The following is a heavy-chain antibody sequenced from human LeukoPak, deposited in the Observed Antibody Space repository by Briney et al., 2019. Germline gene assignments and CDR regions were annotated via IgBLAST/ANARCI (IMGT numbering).Heavy chain of an antibody. CDR3: ARHYYGPFDY. J-gene: IGHJ4*02. D-gene: IGHD3-22*01. CDR1: GGSISSYY. Sequence: SETLSLTCAVSGGSISSYYWSWIRQPPGKGLEWIAYIYYTGSTNSNPSLKSRVTISVDTSKNQFSLKLSSVTAADTAVYYCARHYYGPFDYRGQGTLVTVSS. V-gene: IGHV4-59*08. CDR2: IYYTGST.